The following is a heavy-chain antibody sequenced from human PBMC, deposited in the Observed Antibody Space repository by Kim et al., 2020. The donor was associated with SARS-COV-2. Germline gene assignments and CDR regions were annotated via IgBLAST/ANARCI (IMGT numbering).Heavy chain of an antibody. Sequence: SETLSLTCAVSGGSFSSYYWCWIRHPPGKGLEWFGDINHSGSTTYYPSPKSRLTITVDDTTNKYSFQLIPVTAAATAADYCSLGAATFGSWCYCSVVSVS. CDR1: GGSFSSYY. V-gene: IGHV4-34*01. CDR2: INHSGST. D-gene: IGHD1-26*01. CDR3: SLGAATFGS. J-gene: IGHJ5*01.